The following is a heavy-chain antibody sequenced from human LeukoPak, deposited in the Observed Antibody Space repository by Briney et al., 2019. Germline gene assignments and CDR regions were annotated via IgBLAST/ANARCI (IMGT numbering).Heavy chain of an antibody. CDR1: GGSISGYY. CDR2: VFYGGTT. CDR3: ARHESSWYLYNRFDP. V-gene: IGHV4-59*08. J-gene: IGHJ5*02. D-gene: IGHD3-22*01. Sequence: SETLSLTCTVAGGSISGYYWNWIRQSPGKGLAWIGYVFYGGTTKYNPSLESRVTMSVDTSQNQFSLKLSSVTAADPAVYYCARHESSWYLYNRFDPWGQGTQVTVSS.